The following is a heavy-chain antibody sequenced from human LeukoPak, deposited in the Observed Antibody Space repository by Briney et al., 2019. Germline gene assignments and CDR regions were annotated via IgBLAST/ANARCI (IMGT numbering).Heavy chain of an antibody. Sequence: PGGPLKLSCAASGFTFSRYDMHWVRQVTGKGLEWVSGIGTAGDPYYPVYVKGRFTISRENAKNSLYLQMNSLRAGDTAVYYCARAVGGAFDCWGQGTRVSVSS. V-gene: IGHV3-13*05. CDR1: GFTFSRYD. CDR2: IGTAGDP. J-gene: IGHJ4*02. CDR3: ARAVGGAFDC. D-gene: IGHD1-26*01.